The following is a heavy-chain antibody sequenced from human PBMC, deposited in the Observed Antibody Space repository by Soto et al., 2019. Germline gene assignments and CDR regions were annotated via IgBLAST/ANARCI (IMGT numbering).Heavy chain of an antibody. J-gene: IGHJ3*02. CDR3: ARDQYYDFWSGYYSASQGDAFDI. CDR2: ISGSGGST. CDR1: GFTFSSYA. V-gene: IGHV3-23*01. Sequence: PGGSLRLSCAASGFTFSSYAMSWVRQAPGKGLEWVSAISGSGGSTYYADSVKGRFTISRDNSKNTLYLQMNSLRAEDTAVYYCARDQYYDFWSGYYSASQGDAFDIWGQGTMVTVSS. D-gene: IGHD3-3*01.